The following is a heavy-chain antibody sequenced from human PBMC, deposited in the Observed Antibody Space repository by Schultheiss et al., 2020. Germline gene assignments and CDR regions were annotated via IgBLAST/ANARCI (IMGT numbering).Heavy chain of an antibody. D-gene: IGHD2-15*01. V-gene: IGHV3-21*01. J-gene: IGHJ4*02. Sequence: GGSLRLSCSASGFTFSSYGMHWVRQAPGKGLEWVSSISSSSSYIYYADSVKGRFTISRDNSKNTLYLQMNSLRAEDTAVYYCAREIGSCSGGSCYRDKFDYWGQGTLVTVSS. CDR2: ISSSSSYI. CDR3: AREIGSCSGGSCYRDKFDY. CDR1: GFTFSSYG.